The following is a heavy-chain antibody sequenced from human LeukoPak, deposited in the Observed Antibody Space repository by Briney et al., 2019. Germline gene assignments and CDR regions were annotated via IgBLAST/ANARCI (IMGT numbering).Heavy chain of an antibody. CDR3: ARPHDYDFWSGYPNNWFDP. V-gene: IGHV1-18*01. Sequence: ASVKVSCKASGYTFTSYGISLVRQAPGQGLEWMGWISAYNGNTNYAQKLQGRVTMTTDTSTSTAYMELRSLRSDDTAVYYCARPHDYDFWSGYPNNWFDPWGQGTLVTVSS. J-gene: IGHJ5*02. D-gene: IGHD3-3*01. CDR2: ISAYNGNT. CDR1: GYTFTSYG.